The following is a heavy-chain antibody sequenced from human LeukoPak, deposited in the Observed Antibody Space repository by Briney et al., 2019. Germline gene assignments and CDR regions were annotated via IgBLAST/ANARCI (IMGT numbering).Heavy chain of an antibody. V-gene: IGHV4-61*02. CDR2: IYTSGST. Sequence: SETLSLTCTVSGYSISSGYYWGWIRQPAGKGLEWIGRIYTSGSTNYNPSLKSRVTISVDTSKNQFSLKLSSVTAADTAVYYCARVSPYYYGSGSLKRGYYYYMDVWGKGTTVTISS. J-gene: IGHJ6*03. CDR3: ARVSPYYYGSGSLKRGYYYYMDV. CDR1: GYSISSGYY. D-gene: IGHD3-10*01.